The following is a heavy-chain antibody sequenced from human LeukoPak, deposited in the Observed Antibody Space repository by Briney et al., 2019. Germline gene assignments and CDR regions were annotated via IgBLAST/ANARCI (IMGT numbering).Heavy chain of an antibody. CDR1: GGSISSGDYY. J-gene: IGHJ6*02. D-gene: IGHD1-26*01. CDR3: ARDLGALYGMDV. Sequence: KSSETLSLTCTVSGGSISSGDYYWSWICQPPGKGLEWIGYIYYSGSTYYNPSLKSRVTISVDTSKNQFSLKLSSVTAADTAVYYCARDLGALYGMDVWGQGTTVTVSS. CDR2: IYYSGST. V-gene: IGHV4-30-4*01.